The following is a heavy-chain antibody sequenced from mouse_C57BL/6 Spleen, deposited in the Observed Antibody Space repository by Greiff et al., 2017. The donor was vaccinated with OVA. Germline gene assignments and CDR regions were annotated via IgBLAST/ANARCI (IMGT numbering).Heavy chain of an antibody. V-gene: IGHV1-64*01. Sequence: QVQLQQPGAELVKPGASVKLSCKASGYTFTSYWMHWVKQRPGQGLEWIGMIHPNSGSTNYNEKFKSKATLTVDKSSSTAYMQLSSLTSEDSAVYYGAREGDGSYYYAMDYWGQGTSVTVSS. D-gene: IGHD2-3*01. CDR3: AREGDGSYYYAMDY. CDR1: GYTFTSYW. CDR2: IHPNSGST. J-gene: IGHJ4*01.